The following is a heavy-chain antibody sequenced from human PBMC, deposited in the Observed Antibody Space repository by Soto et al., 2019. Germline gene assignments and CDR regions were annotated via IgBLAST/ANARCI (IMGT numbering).Heavy chain of an antibody. J-gene: IGHJ6*02. CDR3: AIRMDV. Sequence: QVQLVESGGGVVQPGRSLRLSCAASGFTFSSYGMHWVRQAPGKGLEWVAVISYDGSNKYYADSVKGRFTISRDNSKNPLYLQMNSLRAEDTAVYYCAIRMDVWGQGTTVTVSS. CDR1: GFTFSSYG. V-gene: IGHV3-30*03. CDR2: ISYDGSNK.